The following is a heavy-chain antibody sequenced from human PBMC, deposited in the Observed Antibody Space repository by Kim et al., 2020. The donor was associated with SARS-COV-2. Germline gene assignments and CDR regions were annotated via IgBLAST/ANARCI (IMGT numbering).Heavy chain of an antibody. CDR3: ARGNYCSSTSCYYPLWYYYGMGV. J-gene: IGHJ6*02. D-gene: IGHD2-2*01. Sequence: GGSLRLSCAASGFTFSSYSMNWVRQAPGKGLEWVSSISSSSSYIYYADSVKGRFTISRDNAKNSLYLQMNSLRAEDTAVYYCARGNYCSSTSCYYPLWYYYGMGVWGQGTTVTVSS. V-gene: IGHV3-21*01. CDR2: ISSSSSYI. CDR1: GFTFSSYS.